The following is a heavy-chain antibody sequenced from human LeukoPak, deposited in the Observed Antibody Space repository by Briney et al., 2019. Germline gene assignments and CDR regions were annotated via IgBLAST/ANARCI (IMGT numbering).Heavy chain of an antibody. J-gene: IGHJ4*02. CDR1: GYTFTGYY. V-gene: IGHV1-2*02. Sequence: EASVTVSCKASGYTFTGYYMHWVRQAPGQGLEWMGWINPNSGGTNYAQKFQGRVTMTRDTSISTAYMELSRLRSDDTAVYYCARKMYSSSNDYWGQGTLVTVSS. D-gene: IGHD6-6*01. CDR2: INPNSGGT. CDR3: ARKMYSSSNDY.